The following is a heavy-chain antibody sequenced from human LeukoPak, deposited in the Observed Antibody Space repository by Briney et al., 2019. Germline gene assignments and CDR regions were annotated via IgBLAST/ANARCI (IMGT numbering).Heavy chain of an antibody. V-gene: IGHV4-31*03. Sequence: SETLSLTCTVSGGSISSGGYYWSWIRQHPGKGLEWIGYIYYSGSTYYNPSLKSRVTISVDTSKNQFSLKLSSVTAADTAVYYCARGQQPGAIDIWGQGTMVTVSS. CDR3: ARGQQPGAIDI. CDR1: GGSISSGGYY. D-gene: IGHD6-13*01. CDR2: IYYSGST. J-gene: IGHJ3*02.